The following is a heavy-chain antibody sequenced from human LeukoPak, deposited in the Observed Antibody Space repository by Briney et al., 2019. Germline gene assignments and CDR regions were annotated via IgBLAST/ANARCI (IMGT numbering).Heavy chain of an antibody. CDR2: ITGSDDST. V-gene: IGHV3-23*01. Sequence: PGGSLRLSCAASGFIFNTNAMTWVRQPPGKGLEWVSTITGSDDSTFYANSVKGRFTISRDNSKNTVFPHMTSLRVEDTAVYYCTKFDYWGQGVLVTVSS. CDR1: GFIFNTNA. CDR3: TKFDY. J-gene: IGHJ4*02.